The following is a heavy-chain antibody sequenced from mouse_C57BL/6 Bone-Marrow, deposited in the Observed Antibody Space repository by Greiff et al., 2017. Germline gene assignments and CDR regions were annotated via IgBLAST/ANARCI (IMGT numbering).Heavy chain of an antibody. V-gene: IGHV1-69*01. Sequence: QVQLQQPGAELVMPGASVKLSCKASGYTFTSYWMHWVKQRPGQGLEWIGEIDPSDSYTNYNQKFKGKSTLTVDKSSSTAYMQLSSLTSEDSAVXYCASGNYRFDYWGQGTTLTVSS. J-gene: IGHJ2*01. D-gene: IGHD2-1*01. CDR2: IDPSDSYT. CDR3: ASGNYRFDY. CDR1: GYTFTSYW.